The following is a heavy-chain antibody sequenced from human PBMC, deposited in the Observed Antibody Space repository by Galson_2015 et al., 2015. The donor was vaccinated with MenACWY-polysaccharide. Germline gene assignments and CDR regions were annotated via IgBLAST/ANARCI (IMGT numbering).Heavy chain of an antibody. V-gene: IGHV3-23*01. Sequence: SLRLSCAASGFTFSTYVMSWVRQSPGKGLEWVSTISGSGGTTYYADSVKGRFTISRDNSKDMLYLQMKSLGAEDTAVYHCAKDRSTLGYCSGGSCSLFDYWGQGSLVTVSS. J-gene: IGHJ4*02. CDR3: AKDRSTLGYCSGGSCSLFDY. D-gene: IGHD2-15*01. CDR1: GFTFSTYV. CDR2: ISGSGGTT.